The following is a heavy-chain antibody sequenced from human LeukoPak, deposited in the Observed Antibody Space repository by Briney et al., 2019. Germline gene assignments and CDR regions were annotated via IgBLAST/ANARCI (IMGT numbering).Heavy chain of an antibody. Sequence: GRSLRLSCAASLFTSTSYAMSWVRQAPGKGLEWVSAISGSGGSTYYADSVKGRFTISRDNSKNTLYLQMNSLRAEDTAVYYCAKAVIGGDYWGQGTLVTVSS. D-gene: IGHD3-16*01. J-gene: IGHJ4*02. CDR3: AKAVIGGDY. CDR2: ISGSGGST. V-gene: IGHV3-23*01. CDR1: LFTSTSYA.